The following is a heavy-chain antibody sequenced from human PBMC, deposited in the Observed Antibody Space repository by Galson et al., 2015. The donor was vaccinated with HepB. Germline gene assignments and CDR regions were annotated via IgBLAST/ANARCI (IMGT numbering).Heavy chain of an antibody. V-gene: IGHV6-1*01. CDR2: TYYRSKWYN. CDR1: GDSVSSANTA. D-gene: IGHD1-14*01. CDR3: ACGNYYFDC. J-gene: IGHJ4*02. Sequence: CAISGDSVSSANTAWIWIRQSPSRGLEWLGRTYYRSKWYNEYAPSVNSRITIHPDASKNQFSLQLNSVSPEDTAVYCCACGNYYFDCWGQGTLVTVSS.